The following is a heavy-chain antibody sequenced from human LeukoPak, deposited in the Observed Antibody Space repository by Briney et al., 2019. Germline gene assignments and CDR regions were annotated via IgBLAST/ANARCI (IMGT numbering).Heavy chain of an antibody. CDR1: GYTFTGYY. D-gene: IGHD2-2*01. CDR3: ARSALSRYCSSTSCKGYYFDY. CDR2: INPNSGGT. Sequence: GASVKVSCKASGYTFTGYYMHWVRQAPGQGLEWMGWINPNSGGTNYAQKFQGRVTMTRDTSIGTAYMELSRLRSDDTAVYYCARSALSRYCSSTSCKGYYFDYWGQGTLVTVSS. V-gene: IGHV1-2*02. J-gene: IGHJ4*02.